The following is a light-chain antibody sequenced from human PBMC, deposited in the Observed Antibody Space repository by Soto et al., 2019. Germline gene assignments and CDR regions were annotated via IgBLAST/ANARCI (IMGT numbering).Light chain of an antibody. Sequence: QSVLTQPASLSGSPGQSITISCTVTSSDVGSYNLVSWYQQHPGKAPKLMIYEGSKRPSGVSNRFSGSKSGNTASLTISGLQAEDEADYYCCSYAGSSTYVFGTGTKVTLL. CDR2: EGS. CDR3: CSYAGSSTYV. CDR1: SSDVGSYNL. J-gene: IGLJ1*01. V-gene: IGLV2-23*01.